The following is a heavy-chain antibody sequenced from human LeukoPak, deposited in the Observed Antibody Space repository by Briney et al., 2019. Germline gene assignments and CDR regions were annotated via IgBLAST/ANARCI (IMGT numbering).Heavy chain of an antibody. V-gene: IGHV3-13*01. D-gene: IGHD3-22*01. CDR2: IGTAGDT. CDR3: ARVRYYYDSSGYYPHPYFDY. Sequence: GGSLRLSCAASGFTFSSYDMHWVRQATGKGLEWVSAIGTAGDTYYPGSVKGRFTISRENAKNYLYLQMNSLSAGDTAVYYWARVRYYYDSSGYYPHPYFDYWGQGTLVTVSS. J-gene: IGHJ4*02. CDR1: GFTFSSYD.